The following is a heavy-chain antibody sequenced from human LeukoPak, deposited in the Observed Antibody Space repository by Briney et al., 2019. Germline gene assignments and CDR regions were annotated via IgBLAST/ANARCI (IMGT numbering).Heavy chain of an antibody. CDR1: GFTFSSYA. V-gene: IGHV3-23*01. J-gene: IGHJ4*02. D-gene: IGHD5-24*01. Sequence: GGSLRLSCAASGFTFSSYAMSWVRQAPGKGLEWVSAISGSGGSTYYADSVKGRFTISRDNSKNTLYLQMNSLRAEDTAVYYCAKATRWLQLRGYYFDYWGQGTLVTVSS. CDR3: AKATRWLQLRGYYFDY. CDR2: ISGSGGST.